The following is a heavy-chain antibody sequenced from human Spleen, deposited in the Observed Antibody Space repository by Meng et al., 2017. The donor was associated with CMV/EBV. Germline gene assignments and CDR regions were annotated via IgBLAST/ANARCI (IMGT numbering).Heavy chain of an antibody. Sequence: CAVYGGSFSGYYWSWIRQPPGKGLEWIEEINHSGSTNYNPSLKSRVTISVDTSKNQFSLKLNSVTPEDTAVYYCARGRSIAARGWFDPWGQGTLVTVSS. CDR2: INHSGST. D-gene: IGHD6-6*01. CDR1: GGSFSGYY. J-gene: IGHJ5*02. V-gene: IGHV4-34*01. CDR3: ARGRSIAARGWFDP.